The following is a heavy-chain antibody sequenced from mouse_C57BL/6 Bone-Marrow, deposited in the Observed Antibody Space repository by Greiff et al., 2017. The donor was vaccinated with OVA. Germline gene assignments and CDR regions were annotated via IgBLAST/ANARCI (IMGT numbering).Heavy chain of an antibody. CDR1: GYTFTDYY. Sequence: VQLQQSGPELVKPGASVKISCKASGYTFTDYYMNWVKQSHGKSLEWIGDINPNNGGTSYNQKFKGKATLTVDKSSSTAYMELRSLTSEDSAVYYCARSPITTVDWYFDVWGTGTTVTVSS. J-gene: IGHJ1*03. CDR3: ARSPITTVDWYFDV. CDR2: INPNNGGT. D-gene: IGHD1-1*01. V-gene: IGHV1-26*01.